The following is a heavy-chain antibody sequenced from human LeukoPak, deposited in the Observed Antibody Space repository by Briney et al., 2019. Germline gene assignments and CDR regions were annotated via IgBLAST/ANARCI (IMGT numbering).Heavy chain of an antibody. V-gene: IGHV1-8*01. Sequence: ASVKVSSKASGYTFTFYDINWVRQAPGQGLEWMGSMNPNSGDTTYAQKFQGRVTMTRNTSISTAYMELSSLRSEDTAVYYCARGQGTTRAPSFDYWGQGTLVTVSS. J-gene: IGHJ4*02. D-gene: IGHD4-17*01. CDR3: ARGQGTTRAPSFDY. CDR2: MNPNSGDT. CDR1: GYTFTFYD.